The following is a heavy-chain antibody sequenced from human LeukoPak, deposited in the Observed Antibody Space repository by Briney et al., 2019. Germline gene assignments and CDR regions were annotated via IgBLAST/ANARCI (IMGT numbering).Heavy chain of an antibody. J-gene: IGHJ5*02. V-gene: IGHV5-51*01. CDR3: ARSSVNWFDP. CDR2: IFTGDSHT. Sequence: GESLKISCKGSGYSFTNYWIGWVRQIPGKGLEWMGIIFTGDSHTRYSPSFPGQVTMSADKSISTAYLQWSSLRASDTAMYYCARSSVNWFDPWGQGTLITVSS. CDR1: GYSFTNYW. D-gene: IGHD3-3*01.